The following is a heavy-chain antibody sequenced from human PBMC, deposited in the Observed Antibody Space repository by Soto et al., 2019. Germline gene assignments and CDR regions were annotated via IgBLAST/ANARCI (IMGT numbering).Heavy chain of an antibody. Sequence: GESLKISCAASGFTFSNAWMSWVRQAPGKGLEWVGRIKSKTDGGTTDYAAPVKGRFTISRDDSKNTLYLQMNSLKTEDTAVYYCTTDRRPARDYYGSGSYYNFDYWGQGTLVTVSS. J-gene: IGHJ4*02. V-gene: IGHV3-15*01. D-gene: IGHD3-10*01. CDR2: IKSKTDGGTT. CDR1: GFTFSNAW. CDR3: TTDRRPARDYYGSGSYYNFDY.